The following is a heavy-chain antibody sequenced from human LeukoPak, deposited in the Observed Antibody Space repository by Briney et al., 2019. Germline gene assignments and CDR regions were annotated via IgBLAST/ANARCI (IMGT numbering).Heavy chain of an antibody. V-gene: IGHV3-48*01. D-gene: IGHD2-2*01. CDR1: GFTFSSYS. Sequence: GGSLRLSCAASGFTFSSYSMNWVRQAPGKGLEWVSYIRSSSSTIYYADSVKGRFTISRDNAKNSLYLQMNSLRAEDTAVYYCARVAVPVVPAALYYYYYMDVWGKGTTVTVSS. CDR2: IRSSSSTI. J-gene: IGHJ6*03. CDR3: ARVAVPVVPAALYYYYYMDV.